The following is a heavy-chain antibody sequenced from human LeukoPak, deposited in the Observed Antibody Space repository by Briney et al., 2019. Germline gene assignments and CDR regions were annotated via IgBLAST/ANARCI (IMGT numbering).Heavy chain of an antibody. V-gene: IGHV4-4*07. CDR1: GGSFSGYY. D-gene: IGHD4-11*01. Sequence: SETLSLTCAVYGGSFSGYYWSWIRQPAGKGLEWIGRIYTSGSTNYNPSLKSRVTMSVDTSKNQFSLKLSSVTAADTAVYYCARDWTVTEYYYYYGMDVWGQGTTVTVSS. CDR2: IYTSGST. J-gene: IGHJ6*02. CDR3: ARDWTVTEYYYYYGMDV.